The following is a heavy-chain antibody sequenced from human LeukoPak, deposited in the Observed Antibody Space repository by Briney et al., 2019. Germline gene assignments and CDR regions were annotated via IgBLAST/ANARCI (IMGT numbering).Heavy chain of an antibody. Sequence: ASVKVSCKTSGYSFASYGFGWVRQAPGQGLEWLGWIGVYNGRTDYSQKFQDRVTMTTDTSTSTAYMELRSLTSDDTAMYYCARDIGVSQFDYWGQGTLVTVSS. D-gene: IGHD3-10*01. V-gene: IGHV1-18*01. CDR1: GYSFASYG. J-gene: IGHJ4*02. CDR3: ARDIGVSQFDY. CDR2: IGVYNGRT.